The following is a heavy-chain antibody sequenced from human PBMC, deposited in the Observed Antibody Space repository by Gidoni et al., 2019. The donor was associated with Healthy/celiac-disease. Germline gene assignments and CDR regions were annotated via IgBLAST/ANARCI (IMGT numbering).Heavy chain of an antibody. CDR3: ASWSQVYASPVYFDY. Sequence: EVQLVESGGGLVQPGGSLRLSCAASGFTVSSNYMSWVRQAPGKGLEWVSVIYSGGSTYYADSVKGRFTISRDNSKNTLYLQMNSLRAEDTAVYYCASWSQVYASPVYFDYWGQGTLVTVSS. CDR2: IYSGGST. V-gene: IGHV3-66*01. D-gene: IGHD2-8*01. J-gene: IGHJ4*02. CDR1: GFTVSSNY.